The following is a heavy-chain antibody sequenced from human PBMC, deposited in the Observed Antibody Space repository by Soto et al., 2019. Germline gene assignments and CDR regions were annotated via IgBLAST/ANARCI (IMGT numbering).Heavy chain of an antibody. CDR3: ARAVDSSSSPYYGMDV. CDR2: ISSSSSYI. CDR1: GFTFSSYS. Sequence: NPVGFLRLSCAASGFTFSSYSMNWVRQAPGKGLEWVSSISSSSSYIYYADSVKGRFTISRDNAKNSLYLQMNSLRAEDTAVYYCARAVDSSSSPYYGMDVWGQGTTVTVSS. J-gene: IGHJ6*02. V-gene: IGHV3-21*01. D-gene: IGHD6-6*01.